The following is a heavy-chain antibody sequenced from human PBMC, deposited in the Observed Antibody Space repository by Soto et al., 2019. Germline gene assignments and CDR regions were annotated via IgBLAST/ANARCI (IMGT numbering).Heavy chain of an antibody. CDR2: INHSGST. D-gene: IGHD3-10*01. J-gene: IGHJ4*02. CDR3: ARGVVRRVIIQYTSAFGY. V-gene: IGHV4-34*01. CDR1: GGSFSDYY. Sequence: QVQLQQWGAGLLKPSETLSLTCAVYGGSFSDYYWSWIRQAPGRGLEWIAEINHSGSTSYNPSPKFRATISVDTSKKQFALKLTSLTAADTAVYYCARGVVRRVIIQYTSAFGYWGQGTLVAVSS.